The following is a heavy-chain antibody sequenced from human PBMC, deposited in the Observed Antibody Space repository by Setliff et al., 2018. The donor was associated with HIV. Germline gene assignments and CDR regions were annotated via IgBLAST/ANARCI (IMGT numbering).Heavy chain of an antibody. D-gene: IGHD3-9*01. J-gene: IGHJ6*03. CDR3: ARDHYYDIVTGYFGYMDV. CDR2: IYNNGRT. V-gene: IGHV4-59*11. CDR1: GGSISSHY. Sequence: SETLSLTCSVSGGSISSHYWSWIRQSPGKGLEWIGYIYNNGRTNYNPSLKSRVTISVDTSKNQFSLKLSSVTAADTAVYYCARDHYYDIVTGYFGYMDVWCEGTAVTVSS.